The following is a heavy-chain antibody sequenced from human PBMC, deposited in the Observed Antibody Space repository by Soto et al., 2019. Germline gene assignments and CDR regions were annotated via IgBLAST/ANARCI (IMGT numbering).Heavy chain of an antibody. Sequence: GGSLRLSCAASGFTFSSFTMNWVRQAPGKGLEWVSYISSSGSIIYYADSVKGRFTISRDNAKNSLYLQMSSLRAEDTAVYYCASSSGWYSYWGQGTLVTVSS. J-gene: IGHJ4*02. CDR2: ISSSGSII. CDR3: ASSSGWYSY. D-gene: IGHD6-19*01. CDR1: GFTFSSFT. V-gene: IGHV3-48*01.